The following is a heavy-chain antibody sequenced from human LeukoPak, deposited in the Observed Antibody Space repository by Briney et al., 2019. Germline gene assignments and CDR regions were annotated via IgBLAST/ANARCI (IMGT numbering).Heavy chain of an antibody. CDR3: TRRPRYDSSGYYFEDDAFDI. CDR2: IRSKANSYAT. J-gene: IGHJ3*02. Sequence: GGSLRLSCAASGFTFSGSAMHWVRQASGKGLEWVGRIRSKANSYATAYAASGKGRFTSSRDDSKHTAYLQMNSLKTEDTAVYYCTRRPRYDSSGYYFEDDAFDIWGQGTMVTVSS. D-gene: IGHD3-22*01. CDR1: GFTFSGSA. V-gene: IGHV3-73*01.